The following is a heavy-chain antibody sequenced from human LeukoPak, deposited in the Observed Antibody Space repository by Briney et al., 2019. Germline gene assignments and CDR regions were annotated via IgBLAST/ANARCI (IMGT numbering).Heavy chain of an antibody. CDR2: INPSGGST. J-gene: IGHJ4*02. V-gene: IGHV1-46*01. D-gene: IGHD3-22*01. Sequence: ASVKVSCKASGYTFTGYYMHWVRQAPGQGLEWMGIINPSGGSTSYAQKFQGRVTMTRDTSTSTVYMVLSSLRSEDTAVYYCAREGYYYDSSGYYGFGSYWGQGTLVTVSS. CDR3: AREGYYYDSSGYYGFGSY. CDR1: GYTFTGYY.